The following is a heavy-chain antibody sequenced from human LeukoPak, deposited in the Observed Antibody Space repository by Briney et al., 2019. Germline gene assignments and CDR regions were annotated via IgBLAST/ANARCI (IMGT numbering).Heavy chain of an antibody. J-gene: IGHJ5*02. D-gene: IGHD1-1*01. V-gene: IGHV1-46*01. CDR3: ARVFGTIWFDP. CDR2: INPSGGST. CDR1: GYTFTSYY. Sequence: ASVKVSCKASGYTFTSYYMHWVRQAPGQGPEWMGIINPSGGSTSYPQKFQVRVTMTRDMSTLTVYMELSSLRSEDTAVYYCARVFGTIWFDPWGQGTLVTVSS.